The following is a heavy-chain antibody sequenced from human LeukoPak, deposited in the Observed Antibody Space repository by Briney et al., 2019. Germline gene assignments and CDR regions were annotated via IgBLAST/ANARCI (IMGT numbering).Heavy chain of an antibody. CDR2: ISTIDGII. Sequence: PGGSLRLSCVASGFTFSDYFMTWIRQPPGKPLECVSYISTIDGIIYYADSVEDRFTISRDNAKSSLFLQMNNLRAEDTAVYYCAKASWGMDVWGQGSSVIVS. CDR1: GFTFSDYF. V-gene: IGHV3-11*01. J-gene: IGHJ6*02. CDR3: AKASWGMDV.